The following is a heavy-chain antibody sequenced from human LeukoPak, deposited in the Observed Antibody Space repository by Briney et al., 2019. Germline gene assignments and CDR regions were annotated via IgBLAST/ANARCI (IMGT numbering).Heavy chain of an antibody. Sequence: SETLSLTCTVSGGSISSYYWSWIRQPPGKGLEWIGYIYYSGSTNYKPSLKSRVTISVDTSKNQFSLKLSSVTAADTAVYFCARIKYSGPVDYWGQGTLVTVSS. CDR1: GGSISSYY. CDR3: ARIKYSGPVDY. D-gene: IGHD1-26*01. V-gene: IGHV4-59*12. J-gene: IGHJ4*02. CDR2: IYYSGST.